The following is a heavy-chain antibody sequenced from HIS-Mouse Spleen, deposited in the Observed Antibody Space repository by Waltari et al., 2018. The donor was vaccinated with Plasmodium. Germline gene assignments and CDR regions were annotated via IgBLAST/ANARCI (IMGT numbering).Heavy chain of an antibody. J-gene: IGHJ2*01. Sequence: EVQLVESGGGLVQPGGSLRLSCADSGFTFSSYWMSWVRQAPGKGLEGVANIKQDGSEKYYVDSVKGRFTISRDNAKNSLYLQMNSLRAEDTAVYYCASSWYWYFDLWGRGTLVTVSS. CDR3: ASSWYWYFDL. D-gene: IGHD6-13*01. V-gene: IGHV3-7*01. CDR2: IKQDGSEK. CDR1: GFTFSSYW.